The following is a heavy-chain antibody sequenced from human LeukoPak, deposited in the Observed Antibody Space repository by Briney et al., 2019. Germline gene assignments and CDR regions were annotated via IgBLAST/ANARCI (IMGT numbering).Heavy chain of an antibody. CDR3: ARHSRANYYDSSGYIDAFDI. Sequence: SETLSLTCTVSGGSISSYYWSWIRQPPGKGLEWIGYIYTSGSTNYNPSLKSRVTISVDTSKNQFSLKLSSVTAADTAVYYCARHSRANYYDSSGYIDAFDIWGQGTMVTVSS. V-gene: IGHV4-4*09. CDR1: GGSISSYY. J-gene: IGHJ3*02. CDR2: IYTSGST. D-gene: IGHD3-22*01.